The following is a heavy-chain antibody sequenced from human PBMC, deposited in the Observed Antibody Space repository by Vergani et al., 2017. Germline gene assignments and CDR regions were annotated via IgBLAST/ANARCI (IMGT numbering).Heavy chain of an antibody. D-gene: IGHD5-12*01. CDR3: AKANPRKSGYDYLYYYHAMDV. J-gene: IGHJ6*04. CDR1: GFTFNHYA. CDR2: ISGSGGST. Sequence: EVQLLESGGDLVQPGGSLRLSCAASGFTFNHYAMNWVRQAPGKGLEWVSGISGSGGSTYYAGSVKGRFTISRDSSKNTLYLQMNSLSAGDTAVYYCAKANPRKSGYDYLYYYHAMDVWGKETTVTVSS. V-gene: IGHV3-23*01.